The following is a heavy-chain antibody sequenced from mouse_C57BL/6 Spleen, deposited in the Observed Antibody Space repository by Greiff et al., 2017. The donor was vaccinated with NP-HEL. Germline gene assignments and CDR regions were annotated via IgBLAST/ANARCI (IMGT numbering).Heavy chain of an antibody. CDR1: GYTFTSYW. D-gene: IGHD2-12*01. J-gene: IGHJ2*01. V-gene: IGHV1-69*01. CDR2: IDPSDSYT. Sequence: QVQLQQPGAELVMPGASVKLSCKASGYTFTSYWMHWVKQRPGQGLEWIGEIDPSDSYTNYNQKFKGKSTLTVDKSSSTAYMQLSSLTSEDSAVYYCARTTTHYLGYWGQGTTLTVSS. CDR3: ARTTTHYLGY.